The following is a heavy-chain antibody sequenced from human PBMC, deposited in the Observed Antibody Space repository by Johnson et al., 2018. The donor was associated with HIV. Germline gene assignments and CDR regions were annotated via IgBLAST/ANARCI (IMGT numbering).Heavy chain of an antibody. V-gene: IGHV3-53*01. Sequence: VQLVESGGGLIQPGGALRLSCAASGFVVSNKSMGWVRQAPGKGLEWVSVIYIGGSTYYADSVKGRFTISRDNSKNTVYLQMNSLRAEDTAMFYCVRGRLLDAFDIGGQGTRVTVSS. CDR2: IYIGGST. D-gene: IGHD2-15*01. CDR3: VRGRLLDAFDI. CDR1: GFVVSNKS. J-gene: IGHJ3*02.